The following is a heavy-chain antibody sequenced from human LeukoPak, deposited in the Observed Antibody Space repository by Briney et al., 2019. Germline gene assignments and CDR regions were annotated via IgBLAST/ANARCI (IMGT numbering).Heavy chain of an antibody. J-gene: IGHJ4*02. D-gene: IGHD3-9*01. CDR3: ARDLTNLDILTGYKSYYFDY. CDR1: GFTFSSYW. V-gene: IGHV3-7*03. CDR2: IKQDGSEK. Sequence: GGSLRLSCAASGFTFSSYWMGWVRQAPGKGLEWVANIKQDGSEKYYVDSVKGRFTISRDNAKNSLYLQMNSLRAEDTAVYYCARDLTNLDILTGYKSYYFDYWGQGTLVTVSS.